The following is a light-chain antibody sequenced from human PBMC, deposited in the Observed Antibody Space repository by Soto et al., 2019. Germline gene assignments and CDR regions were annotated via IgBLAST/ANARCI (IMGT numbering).Light chain of an antibody. Sequence: EIVMTQSPATLSVSPGERATLSCRASQSVSTNFAWYQQKPGQAPRLLIYGASTRATGIPARFSGSGSGTEFTLTISSLQSEDFAVYYCQQHNNWPPITFGQGTRLEIK. CDR2: GAS. CDR1: QSVSTN. J-gene: IGKJ5*01. CDR3: QQHNNWPPIT. V-gene: IGKV3-15*01.